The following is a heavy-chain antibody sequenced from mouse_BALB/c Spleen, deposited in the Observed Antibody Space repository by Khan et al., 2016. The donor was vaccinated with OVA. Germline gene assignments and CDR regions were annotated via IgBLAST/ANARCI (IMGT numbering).Heavy chain of an antibody. D-gene: IGHD1-1*01. V-gene: IGHV9-3*02. CDR3: SRGNYYGSNYWFAY. CDR1: GYTFTNYG. J-gene: IGHJ3*01. CDR2: INTNTGEP. Sequence: QIQLVQSGPELKKPGETVKISCKASGYTFTNYGINWVKQAPGKGLKWMVWINTNTGEPTYAEALKGRFAFSLETSASPAYLQLNNLKTEDTATYFCSRGNYYGSNYWFAYWGQGTLVTVSA.